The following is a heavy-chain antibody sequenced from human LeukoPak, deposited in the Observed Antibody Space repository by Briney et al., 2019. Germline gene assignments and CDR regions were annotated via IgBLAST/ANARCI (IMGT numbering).Heavy chain of an antibody. J-gene: IGHJ4*02. V-gene: IGHV1-18*01. CDR3: ARDAPLLRGRDTTPFDY. Sequence: GASVKVSCKASGYTFTSYDINWVRQATGQGLEWMGWISAYNGNTNYAQKLQGRVTMTTDTSTSTAYMELRSLRSDDTAVYYCARDAPLLRGRDTTPFDYWGQGTLVTVSS. CDR2: ISAYNGNT. CDR1: GYTFTSYD. D-gene: IGHD3-16*01.